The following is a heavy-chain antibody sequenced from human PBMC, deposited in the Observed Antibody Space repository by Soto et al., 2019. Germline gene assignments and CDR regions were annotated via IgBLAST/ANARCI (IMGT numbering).Heavy chain of an antibody. J-gene: IGHJ4*02. D-gene: IGHD3-22*01. V-gene: IGHV1-2*02. CDR2: INPNSGGT. Sequence: ASVKVSCKASGYTFTGYYMHWVRQAPGQGLEWMGWINPNSGGTNYAQKFQGRVTMTRDTSISTAYMELSRLRSDDTAVYYCARGLNNLTMIVVVLDYWGQGTLVTVYS. CDR1: GYTFTGYY. CDR3: ARGLNNLTMIVVVLDY.